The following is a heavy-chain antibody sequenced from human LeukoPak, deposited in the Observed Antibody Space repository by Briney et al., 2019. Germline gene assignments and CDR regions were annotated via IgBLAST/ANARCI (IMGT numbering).Heavy chain of an antibody. V-gene: IGHV5-51*01. D-gene: IGHD2-2*01. CDR2: IYPGDSDT. J-gene: IGHJ3*02. CDR3: ARRRFEYCSSTSCPGAFDI. CDR1: GYSFTSYW. Sequence: GESLKISCKGSGYSFTSYWIGWVRQMPGKGLEWMGIIYPGDSDTRYSPSFQGQVTISADKSISTAYLQWSSLKASDTAMYYCARRRFEYCSSTSCPGAFDIWGQGTMVTVSS.